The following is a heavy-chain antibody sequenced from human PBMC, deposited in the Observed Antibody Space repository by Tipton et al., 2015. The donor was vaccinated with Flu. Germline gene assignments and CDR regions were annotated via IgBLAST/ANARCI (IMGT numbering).Heavy chain of an antibody. V-gene: IGHV4-38-2*02. CDR3: ARVKPEVLRYFDWTQHYDAFDI. Sequence: TLSLTCTVSGYSISSGYYWGWIRQPPGKGLEWIGSIYHSGSTYYNPSLKSRVTISVDTSKNQFSLKLSSVTAADTAVYYCARVKPEVLRYFDWTQHYDAFDIWGQGTMVTASS. D-gene: IGHD3-9*01. CDR1: GYSISSGYY. J-gene: IGHJ3*02. CDR2: IYHSGST.